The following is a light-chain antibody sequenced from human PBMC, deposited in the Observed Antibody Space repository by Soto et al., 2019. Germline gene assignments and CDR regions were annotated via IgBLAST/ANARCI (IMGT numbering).Light chain of an antibody. CDR1: SSDVGGYNY. V-gene: IGLV2-14*01. Sequence: QSVLTQPASVSGSPGQSITISCTGTSSDVGGYNYVSWYQQHPDKAPKLMIYEVSNRPSGVSNRFSGSKSGNTASLTISGLQAEDEADYYCSSSTSNSAYVFGTGTKVTV. CDR3: SSSTSNSAYV. J-gene: IGLJ1*01. CDR2: EVS.